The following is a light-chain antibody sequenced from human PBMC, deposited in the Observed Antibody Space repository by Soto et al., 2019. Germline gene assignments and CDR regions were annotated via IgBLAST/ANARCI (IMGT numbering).Light chain of an antibody. CDR2: GAS. J-gene: IGKJ4*01. V-gene: IGKV3D-7*01. CDR1: QSVSSSY. CDR3: QQRANWPLT. Sequence: PGERVTLSCRASQSVSSSYLTWYQQKPGQAPRLLIYGASTRATGIPARFSGSGSGTDFTLTISSLQPEDFAVYYCQQRANWPLTFGGGTKV.